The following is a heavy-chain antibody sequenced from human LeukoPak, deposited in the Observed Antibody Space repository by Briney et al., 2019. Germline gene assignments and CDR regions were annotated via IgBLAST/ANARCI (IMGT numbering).Heavy chain of an antibody. CDR3: ARVSSSWYQDWYFDL. D-gene: IGHD6-13*01. V-gene: IGHV4-30-4*07. J-gene: IGHJ2*01. CDR1: GGSISSGGYS. CDR2: IYYSGST. Sequence: SETLSLTCAVSGGSISSGGYSWSWIRQPPGKGLEWIGYIYYSGSTYYNPSLKSRVTISVDTSKRQFSLKLSSVTAADTAVYYCARVSSSWYQDWYFDLWGRGTVVTVSS.